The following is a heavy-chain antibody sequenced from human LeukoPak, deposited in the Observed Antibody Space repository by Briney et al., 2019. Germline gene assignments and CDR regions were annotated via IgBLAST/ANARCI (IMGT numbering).Heavy chain of an antibody. CDR1: GFTFSSCW. CDR3: VGSDTIGYTPREWDYWFFDL. D-gene: IGHD3-16*02. J-gene: IGHJ2*01. Sequence: PGGSLRLSCAASGFTFSSCWMHWVRQAPGKGLVWVSRINSDGSSTSYADSVKGRFTISRDNAKNTLYLQMNSLRAEDTAVYYCVGSDTIGYTPREWDYWFFDLWGRGTLVTVSS. CDR2: INSDGSST. V-gene: IGHV3-74*01.